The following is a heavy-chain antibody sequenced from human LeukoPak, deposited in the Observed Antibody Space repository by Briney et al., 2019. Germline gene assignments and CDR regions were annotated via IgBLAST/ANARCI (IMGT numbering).Heavy chain of an antibody. CDR1: GYTFTSYY. Sequence: ASVKVSCKASGYTFTSYYMHWVRQAPGQGLEWMRIINPSGGSTSYAQKFQGRVTMTRDTSTSTVYMELSSLTSEDTAVYYCARGRGVVVPAAPTGDPFDIWSQGTMVTVSS. D-gene: IGHD2-2*01. CDR2: INPSGGST. CDR3: ARGRGVVVPAAPTGDPFDI. V-gene: IGHV1-46*01. J-gene: IGHJ3*02.